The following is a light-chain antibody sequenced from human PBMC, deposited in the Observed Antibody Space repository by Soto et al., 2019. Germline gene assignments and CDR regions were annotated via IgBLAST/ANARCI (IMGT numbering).Light chain of an antibody. CDR3: NSYTTSSTLV. CDR1: SSDVGGYNF. Sequence: QSVLTQPASVSGSPGQSITTSCTGTSSDVGGYNFVSWYQQHPGKAPTLMIYEVTSRPSGVSNRFSGSKSGNTASLTISGLQAEDEADYYCNSYTTSSTLVFGTGTKVTVL. V-gene: IGLV2-14*03. J-gene: IGLJ1*01. CDR2: EVT.